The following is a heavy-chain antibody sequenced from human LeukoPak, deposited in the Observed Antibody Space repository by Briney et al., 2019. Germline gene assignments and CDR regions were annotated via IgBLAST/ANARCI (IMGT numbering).Heavy chain of an antibody. CDR2: INSDGSST. Sequence: SGGSLRLSCAASGFTFSSYWMHWVRQAPGKGLVWVSRINSDGSSTSYADSVKGRFTISRDNAKNSLYLQMNSLRAEDTAVYYCARDRGFNMVYAPRAPLYYFDYWGQGTLVTVSS. CDR3: ARDRGFNMVYAPRAPLYYFDY. CDR1: GFTFSSYW. D-gene: IGHD2-8*01. J-gene: IGHJ4*02. V-gene: IGHV3-74*01.